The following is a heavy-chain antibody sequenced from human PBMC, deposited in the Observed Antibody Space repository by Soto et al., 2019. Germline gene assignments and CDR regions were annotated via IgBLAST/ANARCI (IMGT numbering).Heavy chain of an antibody. CDR2: ISSSSSYI. CDR1: GFTFSSYS. D-gene: IGHD6-13*01. J-gene: IGHJ5*02. V-gene: IGHV3-21*01. Sequence: GGSLRLSCAASGFTFSSYSMNWVRQAPGKGLEWVSSISSSSSYINYADSVKGRFTISRDNAKNSLYLQMNSLRAEDTAVYYCARQAAGNGFDPWGQGTLVTVSS. CDR3: ARQAAGNGFDP.